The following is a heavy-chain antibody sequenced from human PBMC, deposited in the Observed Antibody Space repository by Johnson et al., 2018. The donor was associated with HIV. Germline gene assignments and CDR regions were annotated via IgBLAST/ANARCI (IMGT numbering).Heavy chain of an antibody. CDR2: ISYDGSNK. Sequence: QLVESGGGLVQPGGSLRLSCAASGFTFSSYWMSWVRQAPVKGLEWVAVISYDGSNKYYADSVKGRFTISRDNAKNSLYLQMNSLRAEDTAVYYCARYTSPFIAARRDAFDIWGQGTMVTVSS. J-gene: IGHJ3*02. V-gene: IGHV3-30*03. CDR1: GFTFSSYW. D-gene: IGHD6-6*01. CDR3: ARYTSPFIAARRDAFDI.